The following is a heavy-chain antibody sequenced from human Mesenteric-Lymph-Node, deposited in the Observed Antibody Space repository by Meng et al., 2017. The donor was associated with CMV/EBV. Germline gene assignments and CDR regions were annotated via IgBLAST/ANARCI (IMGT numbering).Heavy chain of an antibody. CDR1: YKRYY. CDR3: ARDNYDSSGYYFGYFDY. CDR2: ISSNVVST. D-gene: IGHD3-22*01. J-gene: IGHJ4*02. V-gene: IGHV3-64*01. Sequence: YKRYYIQWVRQAPGKGLEYVSAISSNVVSTYYANSVKGRFTISRDNSKNTLYLQMGSLRAEDMAVYYCARDNYDSSGYYFGYFDYWGQGTLVTVSS.